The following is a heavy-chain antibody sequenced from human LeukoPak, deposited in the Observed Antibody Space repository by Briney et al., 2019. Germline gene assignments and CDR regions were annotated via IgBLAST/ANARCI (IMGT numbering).Heavy chain of an antibody. CDR3: ARDGGRYRNDAFDF. CDR1: GGSIRNYF. V-gene: IGHV4-59*01. Sequence: SETLSLTCTVSGGSIRNYFWSWIRQPPGKGLEWIGYINYSGGTNYNPFLKSRVTISVDTSKNQFSLKLNSVTAADTAVYYRARDGGRYRNDAFDFWGQGTVVTVSS. J-gene: IGHJ3*01. CDR2: INYSGGT. D-gene: IGHD1-26*01.